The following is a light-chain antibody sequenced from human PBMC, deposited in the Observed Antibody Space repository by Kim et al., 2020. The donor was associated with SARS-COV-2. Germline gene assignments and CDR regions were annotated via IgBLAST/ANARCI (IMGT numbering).Light chain of an antibody. CDR1: QSVSSSY. V-gene: IGKV3-20*01. CDR3: QQYGSSPYT. Sequence: LSPGERAPLSCRSSQSVSSSYLAWYQQKPGQAPRLHIFGASSRATGIPDRFSGSGSGRDFTLTLSRLEPEDVAVYYCQQYGSSPYTFGQGTKLEI. J-gene: IGKJ2*01. CDR2: GAS.